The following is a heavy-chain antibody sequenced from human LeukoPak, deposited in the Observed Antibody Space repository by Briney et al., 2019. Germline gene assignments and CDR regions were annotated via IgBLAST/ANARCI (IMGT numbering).Heavy chain of an antibody. CDR1: GFTFSSYS. Sequence: GGSLRLSCAASGFTFSSYSMNWVRQAPGKGLEWVSSISSSSSYIYYADSVKGRFTISRDNAKNSLYLQMNSLRAEDTAVYYCARVEMATTEGTDVWGQGTTVTVSS. CDR3: ARVEMATTEGTDV. V-gene: IGHV3-21*01. CDR2: ISSSSSYI. J-gene: IGHJ6*02. D-gene: IGHD5-24*01.